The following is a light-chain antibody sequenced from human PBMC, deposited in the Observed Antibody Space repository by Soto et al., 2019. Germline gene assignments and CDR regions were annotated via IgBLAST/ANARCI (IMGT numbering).Light chain of an antibody. V-gene: IGKV1-5*01. CDR2: GAS. Sequence: DIPLTQSPPTLSASVGDRVTITCRASQSIRYYLAWYQQMPGKAPKLLIYGASSLQSGVPSRFSGSGSGTEFTRTISSLQPDDFATYFCQHHNSYSQTFGQGTKVEIK. CDR3: QHHNSYSQT. CDR1: QSIRYY. J-gene: IGKJ1*01.